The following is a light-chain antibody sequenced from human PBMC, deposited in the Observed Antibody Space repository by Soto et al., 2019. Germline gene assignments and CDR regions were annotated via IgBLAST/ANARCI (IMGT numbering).Light chain of an antibody. CDR2: GAS. CDR1: QSVSSSY. V-gene: IGKV3-20*01. Sequence: EFVLTQSPATLSLSPGERATLSCRASQSVSSSYLAWYQQKPGQAPRLLIYGASSRATGIPDRCSGSGSGTDFTLTISRLEPEDFAVYYCQQYGSSPWTFGQGPRWIS. J-gene: IGKJ1*01. CDR3: QQYGSSPWT.